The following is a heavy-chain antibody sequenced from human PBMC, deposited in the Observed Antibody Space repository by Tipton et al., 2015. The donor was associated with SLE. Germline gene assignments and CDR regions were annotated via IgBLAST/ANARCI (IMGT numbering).Heavy chain of an antibody. V-gene: IGHV3-23*01. J-gene: IGHJ4*02. D-gene: IGHD3-16*01. CDR2: ISGSGGSI. CDR1: AFTVANYD. CDR3: ARDFLGDTTAY. Sequence: SLRLSCTGSAFTVANYDMNWVRQAPGKGLEWVSAISGSGGSIYFPDSVKGRFTISRDNSKNTLYLQMNSLRAEDTAVYYCARDFLGDTTAYWGQGTLVTVSS.